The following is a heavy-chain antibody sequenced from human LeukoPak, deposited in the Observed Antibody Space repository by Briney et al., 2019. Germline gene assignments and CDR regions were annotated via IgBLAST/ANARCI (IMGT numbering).Heavy chain of an antibody. CDR1: GFTVSSNY. V-gene: IGHV3-53*01. CDR2: IYSGGSA. D-gene: IGHD3-22*01. J-gene: IGHJ5*02. Sequence: GGSLRPSCAASGFTVSSNYMSWARQAPGKGLEWVSVIYSGGSAYYADSVKGRFTISRDNSKNTLYLQMNSLRAEDTAVYYCASSNYYDSSGYYHWGQGTLVTVSS. CDR3: ASSNYYDSSGYYH.